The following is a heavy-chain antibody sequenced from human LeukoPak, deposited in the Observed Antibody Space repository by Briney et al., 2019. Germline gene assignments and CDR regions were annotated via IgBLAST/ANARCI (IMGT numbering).Heavy chain of an antibody. Sequence: SETLSLTCTVSGGSISSYYWSWIRQPPGKGLEWIGYIYYSGSTNYNPSLKSRVTISVGTSKNQFSLKLSSVTAADTAVYYCARAEGAEYFQHWGQGTLVTVSS. CDR2: IYYSGST. J-gene: IGHJ1*01. CDR3: ARAEGAEYFQH. CDR1: GGSISSYY. V-gene: IGHV4-59*01.